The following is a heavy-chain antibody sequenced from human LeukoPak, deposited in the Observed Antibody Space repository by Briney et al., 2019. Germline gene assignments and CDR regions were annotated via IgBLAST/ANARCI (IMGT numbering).Heavy chain of an antibody. CDR1: GFTVSSYE. J-gene: IGHJ6*03. CDR2: IISSGSTI. D-gene: IGHD4-23*01. V-gene: IGHV3-48*03. CDR3: ARGGVRASDYYYYYMDV. Sequence: PGRSLRPSCAPSGFTVSSYEMNWVRHAPGRGRGWVSYIISSGSTIYYANSVKGRFTISRDNAKNSLYLQMNRLRAEDTAVYYCARGGVRASDYYYYYMDVWGKGTTVTVSS.